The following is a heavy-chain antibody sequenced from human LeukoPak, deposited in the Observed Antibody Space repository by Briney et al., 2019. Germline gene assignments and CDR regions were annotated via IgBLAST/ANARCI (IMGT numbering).Heavy chain of an antibody. CDR1: GLPIGDFA. CDR3: ARESGKFDY. V-gene: IGHV3-43*02. CDR2: ISGDGVST. Sequence: GGSLRLSCVASGLPIGDFAMHWVRQAPGQGLEWVSLISGDGVSTFYADSVKGRFSISRDNSKNSLFLEMSSLRTEDTAMYYCARESGKFDYWGQGTLVAVSS. J-gene: IGHJ4*02.